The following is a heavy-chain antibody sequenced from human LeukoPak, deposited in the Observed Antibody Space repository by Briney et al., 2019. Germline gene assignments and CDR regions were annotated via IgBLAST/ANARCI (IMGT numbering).Heavy chain of an antibody. CDR1: GFIFTSYG. D-gene: IGHD1-26*01. V-gene: IGHV3-30*02. CDR2: IRYDGSIK. J-gene: IGHJ4*02. CDR3: AKDSRHRIVGTTTFLDY. Sequence: PGGSLRLSCAASGFIFTSYGMHWVRQAPGKGLEWVAFIRYDGSIKFYADSVKGRFTISRDNSRNTLYLQMNSLRAEDTAVYYYAKDSRHRIVGTTTFLDYWGQGTLVTVSS.